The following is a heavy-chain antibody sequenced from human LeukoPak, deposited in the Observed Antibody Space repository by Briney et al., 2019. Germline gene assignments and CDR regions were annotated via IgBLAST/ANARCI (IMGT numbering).Heavy chain of an antibody. CDR2: IRDSGEP. CDR3: ARDRAVTQDWVEFDP. CDR1: GFNASNYY. J-gene: IGHJ5*02. Sequence: GGSLRLSCAGSGFNASNYYMSWVRQAPGKGLEWVSLIRDSGEPFYADSVRGRFTVSRDNSKNTMYLQMNRLRVEDTAVYFCARDRAVTQDWVEFDPWGQGTLVTVSS. V-gene: IGHV3-66*03. D-gene: IGHD4-17*01.